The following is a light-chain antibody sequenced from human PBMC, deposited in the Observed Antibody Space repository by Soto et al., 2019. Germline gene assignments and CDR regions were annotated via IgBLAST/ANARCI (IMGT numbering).Light chain of an antibody. J-gene: IGKJ3*01. Sequence: DIQMTQSPSSLSASVGDRVTITCQASQDISNYLNWYQQKPGKAPKLLIYDASNLETGVPSRFSGSGSGTDFTFTISSLQPEDIATYYCKQYPPTFGPGTKVDIK. CDR2: DAS. V-gene: IGKV1-33*01. CDR1: QDISNY. CDR3: KQYPPT.